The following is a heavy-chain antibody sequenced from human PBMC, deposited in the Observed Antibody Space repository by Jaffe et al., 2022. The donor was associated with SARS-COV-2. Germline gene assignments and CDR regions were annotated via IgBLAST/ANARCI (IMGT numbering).Heavy chain of an antibody. CDR1: GFTFSSYA. V-gene: IGHV3-30-3*01. Sequence: QVQLVESGGGVVQPGRSLRLSCAASGFTFSSYAMHWVRQAPGKGLEWVAVISYDGSNKYYADSVKGRFTISRDNSKNTLYLQMNSLRAEDTAVYYCARAGGWDYYYYGMDVWGQGTTVTVSS. CDR3: ARAGGWDYYYYGMDV. CDR2: ISYDGSNK. J-gene: IGHJ6*02. D-gene: IGHD6-19*01.